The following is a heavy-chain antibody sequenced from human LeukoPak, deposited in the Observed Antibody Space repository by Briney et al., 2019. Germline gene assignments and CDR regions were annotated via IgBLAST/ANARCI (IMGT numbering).Heavy chain of an antibody. CDR3: ARDLRGSGWYMDY. CDR2: ISDSGTHI. CDR1: GFTFSSYA. D-gene: IGHD6-19*01. Sequence: GGSLRLSCAASGFTFSSYAMSWVRQAPGEGLEWVSSISDSGTHIYYADSVKGRFTISRDNAKNSLYLQMNSLRAEDTAVYYCARDLRGSGWYMDYWGQGALVTVSS. J-gene: IGHJ4*02. V-gene: IGHV3-21*04.